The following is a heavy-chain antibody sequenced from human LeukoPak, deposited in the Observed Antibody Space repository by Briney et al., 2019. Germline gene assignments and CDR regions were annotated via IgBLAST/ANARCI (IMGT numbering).Heavy chain of an antibody. CDR3: AREKYYDFWSGYCYGMDV. CDR1: GFTFSSYS. CDR2: ISSSSSYI. V-gene: IGHV3-21*01. J-gene: IGHJ6*02. Sequence: PGGSLRLSCAASGFTFSSYSMNRVRQAPGKGLEWVSSISSSSSYIYYADSVKGRFTISRDNAKNSLYLQMNSLRAEDTAVYYCAREKYYDFWSGYCYGMDVWGQGTTVTVSS. D-gene: IGHD3-3*01.